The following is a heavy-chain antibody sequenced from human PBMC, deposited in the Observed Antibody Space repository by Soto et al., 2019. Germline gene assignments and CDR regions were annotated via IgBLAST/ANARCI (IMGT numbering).Heavy chain of an antibody. Sequence: QVQLVQSGAEVKKPGASVKVSCKTSGYTFTSYGVTWVRQAPGQGLEWVGWISGYNGNTNYAQKLKGRVTMTTDTSTATAYMELRGLRSDDTAIYYCARGYFDYWGQGTLVTVSS. V-gene: IGHV1-18*04. CDR3: ARGYFDY. J-gene: IGHJ4*02. CDR1: GYTFTSYG. CDR2: ISGYNGNT.